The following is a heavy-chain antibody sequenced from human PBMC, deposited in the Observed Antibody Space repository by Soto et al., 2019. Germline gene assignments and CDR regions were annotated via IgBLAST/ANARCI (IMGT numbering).Heavy chain of an antibody. D-gene: IGHD1-26*01. Sequence: ASVKVSCKTSGFTFPSYPFSWVRQAPGQGLEWLAWVHPYEGTTKVAHQFRDRLTLTTDTSAATVFMELTRLTSDDTAVYFCAREYYSDTTWIDYWGQGTLVTVSS. CDR3: AREYYSDTTWIDY. CDR1: GFTFPSYP. CDR2: VHPYEGTT. J-gene: IGHJ4*02. V-gene: IGHV1-18*04.